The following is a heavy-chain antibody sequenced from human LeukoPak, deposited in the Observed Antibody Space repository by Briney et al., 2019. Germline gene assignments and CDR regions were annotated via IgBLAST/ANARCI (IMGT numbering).Heavy chain of an antibody. J-gene: IGHJ4*02. CDR1: GGSISSYY. CDR3: ARGGALWTMMN. Sequence: PSETLSLTCTVSGGSISSYYWSWIRQPPGEGLEWIGSVYYSGSTYYNPSLKSRVTISVDTSKNQFSLRLNSATAADTAVYYCARGGALWTMMNWGQGTLVTVSS. CDR2: VYYSGST. D-gene: IGHD3-22*01. V-gene: IGHV4-59*12.